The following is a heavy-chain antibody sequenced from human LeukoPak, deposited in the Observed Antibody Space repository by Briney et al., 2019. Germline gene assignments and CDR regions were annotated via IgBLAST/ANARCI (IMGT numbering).Heavy chain of an antibody. CDR2: IKNDRSEK. CDR1: GFTFSAYW. D-gene: IGHD5-18*01. J-gene: IGHJ4*02. CDR3: ARDPSRGYNYGYGDY. Sequence: GGSLRLSCAASGFTFSAYWMSWVRQAPGKGLEWVAHIKNDRSEKYYVDSVKGRFTIARDNAENSLYLQMNSLKAEDTAVYYCARDPSRGYNYGYGDYWGQGTLVIVSS. V-gene: IGHV3-7*01.